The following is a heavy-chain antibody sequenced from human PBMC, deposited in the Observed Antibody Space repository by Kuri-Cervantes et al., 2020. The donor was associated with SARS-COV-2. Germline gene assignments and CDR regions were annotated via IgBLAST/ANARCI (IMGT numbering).Heavy chain of an antibody. CDR3: ATSGYYPSDQYFQN. Sequence: LRLSCAASGFTFSSDAMSWIRQPPGKGLEWIGYVYYNGGAYYNPSLKSRVDISVDTSKNQFSLKLNSVTAADTAVYYCATSGYYPSDQYFQNWGQGTLVTVSS. D-gene: IGHD3-22*01. J-gene: IGHJ1*01. CDR1: GFTFSSDA. V-gene: IGHV4-30-4*01. CDR2: VYYNGGA.